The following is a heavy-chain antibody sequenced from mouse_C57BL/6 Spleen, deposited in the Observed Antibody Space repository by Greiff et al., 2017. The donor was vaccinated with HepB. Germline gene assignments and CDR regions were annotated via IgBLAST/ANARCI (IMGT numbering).Heavy chain of an antibody. CDR3: TTALSFAY. J-gene: IGHJ3*01. V-gene: IGHV14-4*01. CDR1: GFNIKDDY. Sequence: VQLQQSGAELVRPGASVKLSCTASGFNIKDDYMHWVKQRPEQGLEWIGWIDPENGDTEYASKFQGKATITADTSSNTAYLQLSSLTSEDTAGYYCTTALSFAYWGQGTLVTVSA. CDR2: IDPENGDT.